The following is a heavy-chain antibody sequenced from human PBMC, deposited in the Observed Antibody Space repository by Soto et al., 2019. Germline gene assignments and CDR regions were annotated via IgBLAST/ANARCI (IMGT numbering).Heavy chain of an antibody. V-gene: IGHV1-69*01. Sequence: QVQLVQSGAEVKKPGSSVKVSCKASGGTFSSYAICWVRQAPGQGLEWMGGIIPIFGTANYAQKFQGRVMITAEESTSTAERELSRLRSEDTAVYYCPRGRDSLGWFDPWGQGTLVTVSS. CDR1: GGTFSSYA. J-gene: IGHJ5*02. CDR2: IIPIFGTA. D-gene: IGHD3-10*01. CDR3: PRGRDSLGWFDP.